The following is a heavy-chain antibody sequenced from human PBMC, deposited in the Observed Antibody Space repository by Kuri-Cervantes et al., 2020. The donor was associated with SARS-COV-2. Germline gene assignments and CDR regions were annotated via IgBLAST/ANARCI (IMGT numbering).Heavy chain of an antibody. V-gene: IGHV4-34*09. CDR2: INHSGST. CDR1: GGSFSCYY. J-gene: IGHJ2*01. CDR3: ARVVVVVPAAIRDDWYFDL. Sequence: SQTLALTCAVYGGSFSCYYWSWIRQPPGKGLEWIGEINHSGSTNYNPSLKSLVTISVDTSKNQFSLKLSSVTAADTAVYYCARVVVVVPAAIRDDWYFDLWGRGTLVTVSS. D-gene: IGHD2-2*02.